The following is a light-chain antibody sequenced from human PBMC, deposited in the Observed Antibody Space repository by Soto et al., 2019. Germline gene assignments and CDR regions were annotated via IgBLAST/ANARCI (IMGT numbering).Light chain of an antibody. CDR3: QQRSNWFLT. CDR2: DAS. J-gene: IGKJ4*01. CDR1: QSVGNH. V-gene: IGKV3-11*01. Sequence: EIVLTQSPTTLSLSPGERAILSCRASQSVGNHLAWYQQKAGQAPRLLIYDASNRATGVPARFSGRGSATYFTLTISGLERDDFAVYYCQQRSNWFLTFGGGTKVDIK.